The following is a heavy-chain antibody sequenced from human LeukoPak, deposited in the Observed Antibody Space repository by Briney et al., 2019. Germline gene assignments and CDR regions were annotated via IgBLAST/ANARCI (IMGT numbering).Heavy chain of an antibody. CDR3: ARDHGGKVDRYFDR. J-gene: IGHJ2*01. CDR1: GYPFGSYG. V-gene: IGHV1-18*01. CDR2: NSGYKGNT. D-gene: IGHD4-23*01. Sequence: ASVKVSCKASGYPFGSYGISWVRQAPGQGLEWMGWNSGYKGNTKYAQKFQGRVTMTTDTSTSTAYMELRSLRADDTAVYYCARDHGGKVDRYFDRWGRRTLVTVSS.